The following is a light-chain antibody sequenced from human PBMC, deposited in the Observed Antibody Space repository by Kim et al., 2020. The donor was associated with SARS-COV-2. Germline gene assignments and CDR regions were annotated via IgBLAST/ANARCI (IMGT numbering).Light chain of an antibody. CDR2: DAS. V-gene: IGKV3-11*01. CDR1: HSAIIY. Sequence: PGQRATHPCRPSHSAIIYLAWYQPTPGQAPRLLIYDASSRATGTPARFTGSGSGTDFTLTISNLEPEDFAVYYCQQRINWRRLTFGGGTKVDIK. CDR3: QQRINWRRLT. J-gene: IGKJ4*01.